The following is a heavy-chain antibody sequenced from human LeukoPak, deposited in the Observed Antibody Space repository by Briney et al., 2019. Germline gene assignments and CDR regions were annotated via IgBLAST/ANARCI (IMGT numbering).Heavy chain of an antibody. CDR3: ARHDSTWPTIFGY. CDR1: DDSIRSYY. D-gene: IGHD6-13*01. V-gene: IGHV4-59*08. CDR2: IYYSGST. Sequence: SETLSLTCTVSDDSIRSYYWSWIRQPPGKGLEWTAYIYYSGSTNYNPSLKSRVTISVDTSKKQFSLKVSSVTAADTAVYYCARHDSTWPTIFGYWGQGTLVTVSS. J-gene: IGHJ4*02.